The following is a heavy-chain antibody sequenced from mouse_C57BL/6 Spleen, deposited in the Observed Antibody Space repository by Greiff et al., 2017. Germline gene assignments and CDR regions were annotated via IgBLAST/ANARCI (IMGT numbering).Heavy chain of an antibody. CDR1: GYTFTDYN. J-gene: IGHJ1*03. CDR3: AREGYFGFDV. D-gene: IGHD1-1*01. Sequence: EVQLQQSGPELVKPGASVKLSCKASGYTFTDYNMHWVKQSHGKSLEWIGYINPNNGGTNYNQKFKGKATLTVNKSSSTAYMELSSLTSEDAAVYYCAREGYFGFDVWGTGTTVTVSS. V-gene: IGHV1-22*01. CDR2: INPNNGGT.